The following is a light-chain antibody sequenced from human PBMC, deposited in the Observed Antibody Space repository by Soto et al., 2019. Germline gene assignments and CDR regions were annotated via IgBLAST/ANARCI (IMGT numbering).Light chain of an antibody. CDR2: DVS. CDR3: RSYTSSGTLGVV. CDR1: SSDVGGYNY. J-gene: IGLJ2*01. V-gene: IGLV2-14*01. Sequence: QSVLTQPASVSGSPGQSITISCTGTSSDVGGYNYVSWYQQHPGKAPKLMIYDVSNRPSGVSNRFAGSKSGNTASLTISGLQAEDEADYYCRSYTSSGTLGVVFGGGTKLTVL.